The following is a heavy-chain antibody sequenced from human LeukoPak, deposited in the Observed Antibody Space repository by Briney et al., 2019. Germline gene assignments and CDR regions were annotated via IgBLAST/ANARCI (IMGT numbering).Heavy chain of an antibody. D-gene: IGHD6-6*01. CDR3: ARGPSFEPHIYSSSSPGDY. CDR2: LNHSGST. CDR1: GGSFSGYY. V-gene: IGHV4-34*01. Sequence: SETLSLTCAVYGGSFSGYYWSWIRQPPGKGLEWNGELNHSGSTNYNLSLKRRVTISVDTSKNQFSLKLSSVTAADTAVYYCARGPSFEPHIYSSSSPGDYWGQGTLVTVSS. J-gene: IGHJ4*02.